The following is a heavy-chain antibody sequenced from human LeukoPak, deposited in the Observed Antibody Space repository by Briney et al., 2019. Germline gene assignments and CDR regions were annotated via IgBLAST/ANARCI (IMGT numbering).Heavy chain of an antibody. Sequence: PSETLSLTCAVYGGSFSGYYWSWIRQPPGKGLEWIGEINHSGSTNYNPSLKSRVTISVDTSKNQFSLKLSSVTAADTAVYHCARGRASGIAARRPPFDYWGQGTLVTVSS. V-gene: IGHV4-34*01. CDR2: INHSGST. D-gene: IGHD6-6*01. CDR3: ARGRASGIAARRPPFDY. J-gene: IGHJ4*02. CDR1: GGSFSGYY.